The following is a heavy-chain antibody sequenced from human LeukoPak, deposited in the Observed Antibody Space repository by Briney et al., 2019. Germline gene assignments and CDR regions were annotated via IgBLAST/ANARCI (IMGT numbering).Heavy chain of an antibody. V-gene: IGHV1-69*13. CDR3: ARGGRAPPIAVRSYYYYYMDV. CDR2: IIPIFGTA. J-gene: IGHJ6*03. D-gene: IGHD6-6*01. Sequence: ASVKVSCKASGGTFSSYAISWVRQAPGQGLEWMGGIIPIFGTANYAQKFQGRVTITADESTSTAYMELSSLRSEDTAVYYCARGGRAPPIAVRSYYYYYMDVWGKGTTVTVSS. CDR1: GGTFSSYA.